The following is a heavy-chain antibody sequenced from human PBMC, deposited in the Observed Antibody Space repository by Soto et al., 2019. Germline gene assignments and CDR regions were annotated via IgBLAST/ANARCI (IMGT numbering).Heavy chain of an antibody. J-gene: IGHJ4*02. D-gene: IGHD3-16*01. CDR3: AGGFGSFDY. V-gene: IGHV3-23*01. CDR1: GFTFSSDA. CDR2: ISGSGGST. Sequence: PGGSLRLSCAASGFTFSSDAVSWVRQAPGKGLEWVSAISGSGGSTYYADSVKGRFTVSRDNSKNTLYLQMNSLRAEDTAVYYCAGGFGSFDYWGQGTLVTVSS.